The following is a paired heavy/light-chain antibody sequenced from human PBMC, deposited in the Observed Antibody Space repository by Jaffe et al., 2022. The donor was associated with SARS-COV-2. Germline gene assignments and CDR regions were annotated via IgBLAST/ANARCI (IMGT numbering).Light chain of an antibody. V-gene: IGLV1-44*01. J-gene: IGLJ2*01. CDR1: SSNIGSNF. CDR2: SNS. CDR3: ASWDDSLNGPI. Sequence: QSVLTQPPSASATPGQRVTISCSGSSSNIGSNFVHWYQQLPGTAPKLLIYSNSQRPSGVPDRFSGSKSGTSASLAISGLQSEDEADYYCASWDDSLNGPIFGGGTKLTVL.
Heavy chain of an antibody. J-gene: IGHJ4*02. CDR3: ARVNMIRGVIGSYYFDY. V-gene: IGHV4-61*02. Sequence: QVQLQESGPGLVKPSQTLSLTCTVSGVSISSGSYYWSWIRQPAGKGLESIGRIYTSGTTNYKPSLRSRVTLSLDTSKNQFSLKLASVTAADTAVYYCARVNMIRGVIGSYYFDYWGQGILVTVSS. CDR2: IYTSGTT. D-gene: IGHD3-10*01. CDR1: GVSISSGSYY.